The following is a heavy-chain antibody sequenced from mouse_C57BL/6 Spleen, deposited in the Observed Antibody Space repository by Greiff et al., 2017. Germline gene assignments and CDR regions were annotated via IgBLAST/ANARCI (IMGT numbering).Heavy chain of an antibody. V-gene: IGHV1-20*01. Sequence: VQLQQSGPELVKPGDSVKISCKASGYSFTGYFMNWVMQSHGKSLEWIGRINPYNGDTFYNQKFKGKATLTVDKSSSTAHMELRSLTSEDSAVYYCARMGYYDYDGYYFDYWGQGTTLTVSS. CDR3: ARMGYYDYDGYYFDY. D-gene: IGHD2-4*01. J-gene: IGHJ2*01. CDR1: GYSFTGYF. CDR2: INPYNGDT.